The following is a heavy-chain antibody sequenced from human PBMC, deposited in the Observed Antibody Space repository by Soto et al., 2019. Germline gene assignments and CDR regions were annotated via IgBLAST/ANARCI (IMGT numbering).Heavy chain of an antibody. D-gene: IGHD3-22*01. Sequence: EVQLVESGGGLVKPGGSLRLSCAASGFTFSTYSMNWVRQAPGKGLEWVSSISSSSSYIDYAGSVKGRFTISRDNANNSLYLQMNSLRAEDTAVYYCARGYHYYDSSGYDKWDAFDIWGQGTMVTVSS. V-gene: IGHV3-21*01. CDR1: GFTFSTYS. J-gene: IGHJ3*02. CDR2: ISSSSSYI. CDR3: ARGYHYYDSSGYDKWDAFDI.